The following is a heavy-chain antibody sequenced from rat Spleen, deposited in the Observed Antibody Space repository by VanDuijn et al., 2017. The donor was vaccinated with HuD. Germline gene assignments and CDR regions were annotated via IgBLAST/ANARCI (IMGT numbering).Heavy chain of an antibody. Sequence: EVQLVESGGGLVQPRRSLKLSCAASGFTFSDYNMAWVRQAPKKGREGVAAVTYDGSSTYYRDSVKGRFTISSDNAKSTLYLQVDSLRSEDTATYYCVYVYYAYFDYWGQGVMVTVSS. D-gene: IGHD1-6*01. CDR3: VYVYYAYFDY. CDR1: GFTFSDYN. J-gene: IGHJ2*01. V-gene: IGHV5-7*01. CDR2: VTYDGSST.